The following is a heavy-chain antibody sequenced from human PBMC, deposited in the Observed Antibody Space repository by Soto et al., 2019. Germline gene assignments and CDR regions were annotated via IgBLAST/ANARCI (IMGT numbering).Heavy chain of an antibody. CDR1: GFTFSSYA. V-gene: IGHV3-23*01. CDR3: AKDRLLDQLPRDLDY. J-gene: IGHJ4*02. Sequence: EVQLLESGGGLVQPGGSLRLSCAASGFTFSSYAMSWVRQAPGKGLEWVSAISGSGGSTYYADSVKGRFTISRDNSKNTLYLKMNSLRAEDTAVYYCAKDRLLDQLPRDLDYWGQGTLVTVSS. D-gene: IGHD2-2*01. CDR2: ISGSGGST.